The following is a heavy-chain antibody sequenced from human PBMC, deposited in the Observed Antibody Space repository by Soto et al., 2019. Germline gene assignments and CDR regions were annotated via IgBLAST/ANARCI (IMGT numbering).Heavy chain of an antibody. D-gene: IGHD3-10*01. Sequence: QVQLVQSGAEVKKPGASVKVSCKTSGYTFNNYGISWVRQAPGQGLEWMGWISDYNGYTNYPQKFQGRVTMTTDTSTKTVYMVLTSLRSDDTAVYYCARDGYYDSGSYGMDVWGRGTTVTVS. CDR2: ISDYNGYT. V-gene: IGHV1-18*01. J-gene: IGHJ6*02. CDR1: GYTFNNYG. CDR3: ARDGYYDSGSYGMDV.